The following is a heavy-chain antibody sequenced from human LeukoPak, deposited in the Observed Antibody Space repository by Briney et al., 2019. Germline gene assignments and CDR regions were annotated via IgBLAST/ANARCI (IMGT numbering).Heavy chain of an antibody. D-gene: IGHD3-10*01. CDR2: ISAYNGNT. V-gene: IGHV1-18*01. CDR1: GYTFTSYG. J-gene: IGHJ3*02. Sequence: ASVKVSCKASGYTFTSYGISWVRQAPGQGLEWMGWISAYNGNTNYAQKLQGRVTMTTDTSTSTAYMELRSLRSDDTAVYYCARVHRMVRGVIIIRAFDIWGQGTMVTVSS. CDR3: ARVHRMVRGVIIIRAFDI.